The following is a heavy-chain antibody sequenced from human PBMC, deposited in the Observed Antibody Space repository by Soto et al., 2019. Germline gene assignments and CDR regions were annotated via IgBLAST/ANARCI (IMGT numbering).Heavy chain of an antibody. J-gene: IGHJ4*02. CDR2: IRVSGDVS. Sequence: WGSVRLSCAASGFTFSAYSMTWVRQAPGKGLDWVSTIRVSGDVSYYADSVKGRLTISRDNSRNTVYLQMNSLRDEDTAVYYCSVQRECWGKENMVNVSS. D-gene: IGHD1-1*01. CDR1: GFTFSAYS. CDR3: SVQREC. V-gene: IGHV3-23*01.